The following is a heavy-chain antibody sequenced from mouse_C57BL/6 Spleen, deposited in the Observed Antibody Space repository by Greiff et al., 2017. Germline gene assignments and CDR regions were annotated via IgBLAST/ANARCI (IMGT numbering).Heavy chain of an antibody. CDR3: ARGSGYPYYFDY. Sequence: EVKLQESGPELVKPGASVKISCKAPGYTFTDYYMNWVKQSHGKSLEWIGDINPNNGGTSYNQKFKGKATLTVDKSSSTAYMELRSLTSEDSAVYYCARGSGYPYYFDYWGQGTTLTVSS. CDR1: GYTFTDYY. J-gene: IGHJ2*01. V-gene: IGHV1-26*01. CDR2: INPNNGGT. D-gene: IGHD3-2*02.